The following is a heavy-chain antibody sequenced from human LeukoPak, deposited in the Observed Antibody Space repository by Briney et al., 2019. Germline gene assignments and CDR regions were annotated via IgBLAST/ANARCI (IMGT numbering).Heavy chain of an antibody. V-gene: IGHV4-39*07. CDR1: GGSISSSSYY. CDR2: IYYSGST. Sequence: SETLSLTCTVSGGSISSSSYYWGWIRQPPGKGLEWIGSIYYSGSTYYNSSLKSRVTISVDTSKNQFSLKLSSVTAADTAVYYCARLLAYSASTDYWGQGTLVTVSS. J-gene: IGHJ4*02. D-gene: IGHD3-10*01. CDR3: ARLLAYSASTDY.